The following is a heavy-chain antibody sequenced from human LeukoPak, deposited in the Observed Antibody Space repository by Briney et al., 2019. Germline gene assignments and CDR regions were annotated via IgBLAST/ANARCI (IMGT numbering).Heavy chain of an antibody. CDR1: GGSIITSNW. CDR3: ARVGKGYSGYDSPPGYYYYGMDV. J-gene: IGHJ6*02. Sequence: SETLSLTCGVSGGSIITSNWWTWVRQPPGKGLEWIGEIYHTEKTNYNPSLKSRVTISLDKSKNQFSLKLSSVTAADTAVYYCARVGKGYSGYDSPPGYYYYGMDVWGQGTTVTVSS. D-gene: IGHD5-12*01. CDR2: IYHTEKT. V-gene: IGHV4/OR15-8*02.